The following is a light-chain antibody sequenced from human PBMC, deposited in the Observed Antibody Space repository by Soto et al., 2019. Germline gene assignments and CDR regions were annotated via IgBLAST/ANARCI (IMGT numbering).Light chain of an antibody. CDR2: AAS. V-gene: IGKV1-8*01. CDR3: QQYYSYPLT. J-gene: IGKJ4*01. CDR1: QSISSY. Sequence: AIRMTYSPASLSASVGDRFTITCRASQSISSYLAWYQQKPGKAPKLLIYAASTLQSGVPSRFSGSGSGTDFTLTISCRQPEDFATYYCQQYYSYPLTFGGGTQVDLK.